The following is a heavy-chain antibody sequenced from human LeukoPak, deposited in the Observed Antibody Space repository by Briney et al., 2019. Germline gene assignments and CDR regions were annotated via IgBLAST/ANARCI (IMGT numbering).Heavy chain of an antibody. CDR3: QSRYLEWLLDY. J-gene: IGHJ4*02. CDR1: GASISSNNYF. D-gene: IGHD3-3*01. V-gene: IGHV4-39*01. CDR2: MYYNEST. Sequence: SETLSLTCTVSGASISSNNYFWGWIRQPPGKGLEWIGSMYYNESTYYNPSLKSRVTISLDTSKNQCSLRLSSVTAADTAMYYCQSRYLEWLLDYWGQGTLVTVSS.